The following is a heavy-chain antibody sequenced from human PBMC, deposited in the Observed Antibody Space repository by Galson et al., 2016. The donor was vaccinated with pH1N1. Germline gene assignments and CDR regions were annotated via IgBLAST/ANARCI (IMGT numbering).Heavy chain of an antibody. CDR3: ASRSSGQLHFDY. J-gene: IGHJ4*02. V-gene: IGHV1-46*01. Sequence: SVKVSCKALGYTSTTYDINWVRQATGQGLEWLGIINPSGVSTTYAQKFQGRVTMTRDTSTSTVYMELSSLRSEDTAVYYCASRSSGQLHFDYWGQGTLVTVSS. CDR2: INPSGVST. D-gene: IGHD3-22*01. CDR1: GYTSTTYD.